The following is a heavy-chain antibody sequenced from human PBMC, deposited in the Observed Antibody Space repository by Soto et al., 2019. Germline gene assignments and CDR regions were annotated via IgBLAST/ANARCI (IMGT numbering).Heavy chain of an antibody. CDR3: ARDGRRGYDMDV. CDR2: INTGGTI. V-gene: IGHV3-48*02. J-gene: IGHJ6*02. CDR1: GFTFDTYA. D-gene: IGHD3-10*01. Sequence: EVQLVESGGGLVQPGGSLRLSCVASGFTFDTYALDWVRQAPGKGLEWVSYINTGGTIYYADSVKGRFTISRDNAKNSLYLQMNRLRDEDTAVYYCARDGRRGYDMDVWGQGTTVTVSS.